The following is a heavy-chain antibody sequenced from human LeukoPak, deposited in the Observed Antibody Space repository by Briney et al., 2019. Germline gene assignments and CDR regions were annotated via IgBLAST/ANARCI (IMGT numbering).Heavy chain of an antibody. V-gene: IGHV1-46*01. CDR2: INPSGGST. D-gene: IGHD3-3*01. CDR1: GYTFTRFY. Sequence: ASVKVSCKASGYTFTRFYIHWVRQAPGQGLEWMGIINPSGGSTTYTQKFQGRLTMTRDTSTSTVYMEVNSLRSEDTAVYYCVRNYDFWSGSYTGYYGMDVWGQGTTVTVSS. J-gene: IGHJ6*02. CDR3: VRNYDFWSGSYTGYYGMDV.